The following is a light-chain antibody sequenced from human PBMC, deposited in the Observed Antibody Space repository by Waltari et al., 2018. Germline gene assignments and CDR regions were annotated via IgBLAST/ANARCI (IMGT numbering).Light chain of an antibody. Sequence: DIVMTQTPLSLSVTPGQPASISCKSSQSLLHSDGKTYLYWYLQKPGQSPQLLIYEVSSRFSGVPDRFSGSGSGTDFTLTISSLQSEDFAVYYCQQYTNWPLTFGGGTKVEI. CDR3: QQYTNWPLT. CDR2: EVS. J-gene: IGKJ4*01. V-gene: IGKV2-29*02. CDR1: QSLLHSDGKTY.